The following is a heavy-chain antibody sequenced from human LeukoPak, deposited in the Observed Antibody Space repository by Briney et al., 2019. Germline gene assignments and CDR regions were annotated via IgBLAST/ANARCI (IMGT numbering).Heavy chain of an antibody. D-gene: IGHD3-22*01. CDR1: GGSFSGYY. V-gene: IGHV4-34*01. J-gene: IGHJ4*02. CDR2: INHSGST. CDR3: ARDDSSRHDY. Sequence: SETLSLTCAVYGGSFSGYYWSWIRQPPGKGLEWIGEINHSGSTNYNPSLKSRVTISVDTSKNQFSLKLSSVTAADTAVYYCARDDSSRHDYWGQGTLVTVSS.